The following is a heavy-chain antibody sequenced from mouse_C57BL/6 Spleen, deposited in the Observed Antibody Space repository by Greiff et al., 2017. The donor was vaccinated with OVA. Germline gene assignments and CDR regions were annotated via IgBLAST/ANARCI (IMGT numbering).Heavy chain of an antibody. CDR3: ARKSNYEAMDY. CDR1: GFTFSSYT. D-gene: IGHD2-5*01. Sequence: EVMLVESGGGLVKPGGSLKLSCAASGFTFSSYTMSWVRQTPEKRLEWVATISGGGGNTYYPDSVKGRFTISRDNAKNTLYLQMSSLRSEDTALYYCARKSNYEAMDYWGQGTSVTVSS. J-gene: IGHJ4*01. V-gene: IGHV5-9*01. CDR2: ISGGGGNT.